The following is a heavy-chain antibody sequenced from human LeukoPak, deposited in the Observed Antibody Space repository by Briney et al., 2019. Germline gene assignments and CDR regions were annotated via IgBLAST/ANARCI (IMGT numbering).Heavy chain of an antibody. CDR3: ARDRLMPYCSSTSCYGIRFDP. V-gene: IGHV1-18*04. CDR2: ISAYNGNT. CDR1: GYTFTSYG. Sequence: ASVKVSCKASGYTFTSYGISWVRQAPGQGLEWMGWISAYNGNTNYAQKLQGRVTMTTDTSTSTAYMELRSLRPDDTAVYYCARDRLMPYCSSTSCYGIRFDPWGQGTLVTVSS. D-gene: IGHD2-2*01. J-gene: IGHJ5*02.